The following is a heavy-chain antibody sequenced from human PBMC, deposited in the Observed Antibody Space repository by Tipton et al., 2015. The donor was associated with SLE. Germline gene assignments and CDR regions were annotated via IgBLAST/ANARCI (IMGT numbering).Heavy chain of an antibody. CDR2: IFYTGST. Sequence: TLSLTCTVSGGSISSYFWTWIRQPPGKGLEWIGHIFYTGSTRYNPSLKSRVTISVDTSKNQIFLKMSSVTAADTAVYYCARDSLNWGSYYHGMDVWGQGTTVTVSS. CDR1: GGSISSYF. CDR3: ARDSLNWGSYYHGMDV. D-gene: IGHD3-16*01. V-gene: IGHV4-59*01. J-gene: IGHJ6*02.